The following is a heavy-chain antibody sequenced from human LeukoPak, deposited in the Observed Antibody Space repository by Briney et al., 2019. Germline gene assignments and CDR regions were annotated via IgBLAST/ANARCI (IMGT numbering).Heavy chain of an antibody. J-gene: IGHJ4*02. CDR3: AKDLSPGVY. Sequence: PGGSLRLSCAASGFTFSSYSMSWLRQAPGKGLEWVSAISGSDGSTYYADSVKGRFTISRDNSKNTLYLQMSSLRAEDTAVYYCAKDLSPGVYWGQGTLVTVSS. D-gene: IGHD2-8*01. CDR1: GFTFSSYS. CDR2: ISGSDGST. V-gene: IGHV3-23*01.